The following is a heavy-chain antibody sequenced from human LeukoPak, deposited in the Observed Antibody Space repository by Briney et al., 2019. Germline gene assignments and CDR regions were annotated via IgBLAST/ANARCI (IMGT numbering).Heavy chain of an antibody. CDR1: GFIFSNYG. CDR3: ARGGAEVNY. V-gene: IGHV3-30*03. CDR2: ISYDGSNK. Sequence: GGSLRLSCAASGFIFSNYGMNWVRQAPGKGLEWVAVISYDGSNKYYADSVKGRFTISRDNSKNTLYLQMNSLRAEDTAVYYCARGGAEVNYWGQGTLVTVSS. D-gene: IGHD3-16*01. J-gene: IGHJ4*02.